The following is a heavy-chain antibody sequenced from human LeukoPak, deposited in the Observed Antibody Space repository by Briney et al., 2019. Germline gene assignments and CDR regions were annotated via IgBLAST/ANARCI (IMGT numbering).Heavy chain of an antibody. CDR2: INEDGSGK. Sequence: GGSLRLSCAASGFTFSNYWMTWFRQAPGKGLEWVANINEDGSGKYYLDSVKGRFSISRDNAKNSLNLQMNTLRAEDTAVYYCARDSSRASGSSNDHWGQGTLVTVSS. J-gene: IGHJ4*02. D-gene: IGHD3-10*01. V-gene: IGHV3-7*04. CDR3: ARDSSRASGSSNDH. CDR1: GFTFSNYW.